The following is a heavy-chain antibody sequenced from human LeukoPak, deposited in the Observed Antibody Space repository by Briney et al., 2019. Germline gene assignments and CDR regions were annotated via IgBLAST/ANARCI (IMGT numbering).Heavy chain of an antibody. Sequence: SETLSFTCTVSYGSISSSNYYWGWIRQPPGKGLEWIGTISYSGSTYYNPSLKSRVTVSVDTSKNQFSLKLSSVTAADTAVYYCARGVHYGSGNLFDPWGQGTLVTVSS. CDR3: ARGVHYGSGNLFDP. CDR1: YGSISSSNYY. V-gene: IGHV4-39*07. D-gene: IGHD3-10*01. CDR2: ISYSGST. J-gene: IGHJ5*02.